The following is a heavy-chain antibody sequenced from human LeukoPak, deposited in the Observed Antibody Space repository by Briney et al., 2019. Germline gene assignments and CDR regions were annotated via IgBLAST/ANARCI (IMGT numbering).Heavy chain of an antibody. D-gene: IGHD1-26*01. Sequence: SETLSLTCTVSGGSISSSSYYWGWIRQPPGKGLEWIGRIYTSGSTNYNPSLKSRVTMSVDTSKNQFSLKLNSVTAADTAVYYCARSGGSGTYYDGSFDYWGQGTLVTVSS. CDR2: IYTSGST. J-gene: IGHJ4*02. CDR3: ARSGGSGTYYDGSFDY. CDR1: GGSISSSSYY. V-gene: IGHV4-61*05.